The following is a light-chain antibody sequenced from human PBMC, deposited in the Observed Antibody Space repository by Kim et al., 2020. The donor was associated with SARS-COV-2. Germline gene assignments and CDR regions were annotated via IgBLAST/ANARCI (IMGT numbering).Light chain of an antibody. Sequence: SVSPGQTASITCSGDKLGDKYACWYQQKPGQSPVLVIYQHNKRPSGIPERFSGSNSGNKATLTISGTQAMDEADYYCQAWDSSTVVFGGGTKLTVL. CDR2: QHN. CDR1: KLGDKY. CDR3: QAWDSSTVV. J-gene: IGLJ2*01. V-gene: IGLV3-1*01.